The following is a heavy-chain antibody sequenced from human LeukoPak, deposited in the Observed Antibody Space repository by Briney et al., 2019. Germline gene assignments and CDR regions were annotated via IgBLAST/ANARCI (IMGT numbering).Heavy chain of an antibody. V-gene: IGHV3-53*01. J-gene: IGHJ3*02. CDR1: GFTVSDNY. Sequence: GWSLRLSCGASGFTVSDNYMTWVRQAPGKGLEWVPSIYSAGATHYAESVKGRFTISGDNSKNTLYLQMNSLRAEDMAVYYCARIEWERLGRAFDIWGQGTMVTVSS. CDR2: IYSAGAT. D-gene: IGHD1-26*01. CDR3: ARIEWERLGRAFDI.